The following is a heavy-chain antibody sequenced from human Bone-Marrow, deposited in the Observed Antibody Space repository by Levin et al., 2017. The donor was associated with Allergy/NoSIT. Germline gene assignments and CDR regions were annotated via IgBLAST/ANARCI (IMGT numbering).Heavy chain of an antibody. CDR3: ARGSRGDAFDI. CDR2: INSDGSST. CDR1: GFTFSNYW. D-gene: IGHD3-10*01. V-gene: IGHV3-74*01. J-gene: IGHJ3*02. Sequence: GGSLRLSCAASGFTFSNYWMHWVRQAPGKGLVWVSRINSDGSSTSYVDSVKGRFIIFRDNAKNTLFLQMNSLRAEDTAVYYCARGSRGDAFDIWGQGTMVTVSS.